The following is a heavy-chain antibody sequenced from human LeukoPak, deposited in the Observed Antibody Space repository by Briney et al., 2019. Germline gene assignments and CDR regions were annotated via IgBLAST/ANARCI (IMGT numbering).Heavy chain of an antibody. D-gene: IGHD3-22*01. J-gene: IGHJ5*02. CDR3: ARGRTSGYYYWFDP. Sequence: PSETLSLTCTVSGGSTSSYYWSWIRQPPEKGLEWIGYIHYSGSTNYNPSLKSRATISLDTSKNQFSLKLSSVAAADTAVYYCARGRTSGYYYWFDPWGQGTLVTVSS. CDR1: GGSTSSYY. CDR2: IHYSGST. V-gene: IGHV4-59*01.